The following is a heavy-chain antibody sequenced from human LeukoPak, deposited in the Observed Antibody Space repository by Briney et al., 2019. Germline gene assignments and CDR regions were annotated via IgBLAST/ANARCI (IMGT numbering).Heavy chain of an antibody. Sequence: PSETLSLTCAVSGYSISSGYYWGWIRQPPGKGLEWIGSIYHSGSTYYNPSLTSRVTISVDTSKNQFSLKLSSVTGADTAVYYCARNPVLDIVVVPAAIFDYWGQGTLVTVSS. CDR1: GYSISSGYY. D-gene: IGHD2-2*03. CDR3: ARNPVLDIVVVPAAIFDY. V-gene: IGHV4-38-2*01. J-gene: IGHJ4*02. CDR2: IYHSGST.